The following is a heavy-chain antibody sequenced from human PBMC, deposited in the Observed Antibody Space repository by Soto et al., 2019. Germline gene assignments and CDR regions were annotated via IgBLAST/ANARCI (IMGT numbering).Heavy chain of an antibody. J-gene: IGHJ6*02. Sequence: SGPTLVNPTQTLTLTCSFSGFSLSTSGVAVGWIRQPPGKALEWLALIYWNDHKKYSPSLRSRLTITKDTSKNQVVLTMADMDPVDTATYYCAHTNNFYYYYTMDVWGQGTTVTVSS. CDR3: AHTNNFYYYYTMDV. CDR2: IYWNDHK. V-gene: IGHV2-5*01. D-gene: IGHD1-1*01. CDR1: GFSLSTSGVA.